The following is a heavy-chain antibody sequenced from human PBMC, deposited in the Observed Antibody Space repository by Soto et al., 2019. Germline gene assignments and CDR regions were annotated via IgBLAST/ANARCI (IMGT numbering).Heavy chain of an antibody. J-gene: IGHJ6*02. CDR2: ISYDGSNK. CDR1: GFTFSSYG. D-gene: IGHD1-26*01. CDR3: AKEGGWELLRGLWGYYYGMDV. Sequence: QVQLVESGGGVVQPGRSLRLSCAASGFTFSSYGMHWVRQAPGKGLEWVAVISYDGSNKYYADSVKGRLTISRDNSKNTLYLQMNSLRAEDTAVYYCAKEGGWELLRGLWGYYYGMDVWGQGTTVTVSS. V-gene: IGHV3-30*18.